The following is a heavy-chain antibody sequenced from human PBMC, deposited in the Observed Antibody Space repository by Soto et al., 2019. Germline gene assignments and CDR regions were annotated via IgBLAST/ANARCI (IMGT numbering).Heavy chain of an antibody. J-gene: IGHJ4*02. CDR2: IYSTGSS. V-gene: IGHV4-4*07. D-gene: IGHD5-18*01. Sequence: QVKLQESGPGLVKPSETLSLSCTFSGDSTTTYYWNWIRQTAGKGLEWIGRIYSTGSSNYNPSLESRVAMSVDTSKNQFCLKLTSVTAADTAVYYCAGAAYNYGPFDSWGQGTLVTVSS. CDR3: AGAAYNYGPFDS. CDR1: GDSTTTYY.